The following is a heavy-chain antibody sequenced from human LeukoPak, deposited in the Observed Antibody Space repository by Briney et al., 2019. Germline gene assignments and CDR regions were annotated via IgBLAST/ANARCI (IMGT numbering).Heavy chain of an antibody. CDR1: GFTVSDNY. J-gene: IGHJ1*01. V-gene: IGHV3-66*01. CDR2: FYSGGST. Sequence: GGSLRLSCAASGFTVSDNYMSWVRQAPGKGLEWVSVFYSGGSTRYADSVKGRFTISRDNSKNTLYLQLNSLRAEDTAVYFCASSSWSSEYFHYWGQGTLVTVSS. CDR3: ASSSWSSEYFHY. D-gene: IGHD6-13*01.